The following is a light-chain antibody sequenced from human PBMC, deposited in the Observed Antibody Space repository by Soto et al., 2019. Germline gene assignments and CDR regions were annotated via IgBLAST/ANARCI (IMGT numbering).Light chain of an antibody. J-gene: IGKJ4*01. Sequence: LSQYKGTLSLSPGERATLSCRAIQSVSSTYLAWYQQKPGQPPRLLIYGASSRATGIPDRFSGSGSGTDFTLTISRLEPEDFAVYYCQQYGSSPLLTFGGGTMVDIK. CDR1: QSVSSTY. CDR2: GAS. V-gene: IGKV3-20*01. CDR3: QQYGSSPLLT.